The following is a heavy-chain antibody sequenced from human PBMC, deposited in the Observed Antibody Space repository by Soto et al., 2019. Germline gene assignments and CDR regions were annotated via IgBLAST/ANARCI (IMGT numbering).Heavy chain of an antibody. CDR3: ARAPPGITIFGVVIIRWFDP. V-gene: IGHV1-8*01. D-gene: IGHD3-3*01. Sequence: ASVKVSCKASGYTFTSYDINWVRQATGQWLEWMGWMNPNSGNTGYAQKFQGRVTMTRNTSISTAYMELSSLRSEDTAVYYCARAPPGITIFGVVIIRWFDPWGQGTLVTVSS. CDR2: MNPNSGNT. CDR1: GYTFTSYD. J-gene: IGHJ5*02.